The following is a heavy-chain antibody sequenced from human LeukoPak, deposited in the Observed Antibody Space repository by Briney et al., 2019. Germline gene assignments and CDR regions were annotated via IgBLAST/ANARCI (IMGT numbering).Heavy chain of an antibody. CDR1: GFTFSSYA. D-gene: IGHD1-26*01. J-gene: IGHJ4*02. CDR3: AKDVNPSLSGSLNFDY. Sequence: GGSLRLSCAASGFTFSSYALHWVRQAPGKGLESVALISYDGSNKHYADSVKGRFTTSRDNSKNTLYLQMNSLRAEDTAVYYCAKDVNPSLSGSLNFDYWGQGTLVTVSS. V-gene: IGHV3-30-3*01. CDR2: ISYDGSNK.